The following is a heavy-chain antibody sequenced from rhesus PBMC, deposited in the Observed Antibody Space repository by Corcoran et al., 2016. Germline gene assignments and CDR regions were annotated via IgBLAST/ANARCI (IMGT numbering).Heavy chain of an antibody. CDR2: ISGSSGRT. Sequence: QVQLQESGPGLVKPSETLSLTCAVSGGSFSVSYWGGIRQPPGKGLEWIGYISGSSGRTDYNPARKSRGTIATETAKKQCSLKLSSVTAADTAVYNCARDIGTGRCGYFDYWGQGVLVTVSS. J-gene: IGHJ4*01. V-gene: IGHV4-165*01. CDR3: ARDIGTGRCGYFDY. D-gene: IGHD3-22*01. CDR1: GGSFSVSY.